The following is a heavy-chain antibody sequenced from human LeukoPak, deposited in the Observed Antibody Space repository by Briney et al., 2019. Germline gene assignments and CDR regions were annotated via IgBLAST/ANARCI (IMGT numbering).Heavy chain of an antibody. CDR1: GFTFSSYG. Sequence: QPGGSLRLSCAASGFTFSSYGMSWVRQAPGKGLEWVSAISGSGGSTYYADSVKGRFTISRDNSKNTLYLQMNSLRAEDTAVYYCAKGSNYYGSGSLDYWGQGTLVTVSS. D-gene: IGHD3-10*01. CDR3: AKGSNYYGSGSLDY. CDR2: ISGSGGST. J-gene: IGHJ4*02. V-gene: IGHV3-23*01.